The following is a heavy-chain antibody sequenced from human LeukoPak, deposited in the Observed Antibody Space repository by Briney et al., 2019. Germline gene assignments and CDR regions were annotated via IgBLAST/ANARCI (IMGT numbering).Heavy chain of an antibody. Sequence: GGSLRLSCAASAFTFSSYAMSWVRQAPGKGLEWVSAISGSGGSTYYADSVKGRFTISRDNSKDTLYLQMNSLRAEDTAVYYCAKAGYIYALYYFDYWGQGTLVTVSS. CDR3: AKAGYIYALYYFDY. CDR2: ISGSGGST. D-gene: IGHD5-18*01. J-gene: IGHJ4*02. CDR1: AFTFSSYA. V-gene: IGHV3-23*01.